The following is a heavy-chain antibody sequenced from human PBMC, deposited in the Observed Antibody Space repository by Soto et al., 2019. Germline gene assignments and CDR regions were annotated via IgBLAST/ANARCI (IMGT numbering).Heavy chain of an antibody. Sequence: EVQLLESGGDLVQPGGSLRLSCTASGFTFSNSVMTWVRQAPGKGLDWVSSITASGDVEAYADSVRARFSISRDNSKNTMSLLMSSLRVDDTAVYYCAKGSSREGYTWGQGTLVTVSS. V-gene: IGHV3-23*01. D-gene: IGHD5-12*01. CDR2: ITASGDVE. J-gene: IGHJ5*02. CDR3: AKGSSREGYT. CDR1: GFTFSNSV.